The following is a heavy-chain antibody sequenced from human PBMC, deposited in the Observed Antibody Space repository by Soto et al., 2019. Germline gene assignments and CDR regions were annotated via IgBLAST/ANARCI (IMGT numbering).Heavy chain of an antibody. CDR3: ARDHRHITMVRGVYYYYGMDV. J-gene: IGHJ6*02. D-gene: IGHD3-10*01. Sequence: ASVKVSCKASGGTFSSYTISWVRQAPGQGLEWMGRIIPILGIANYAQKFQGRVTITADKSTSTAYMELSSLRSEDTAVYYCARDHRHITMVRGVYYYYGMDVWG. V-gene: IGHV1-69*04. CDR1: GGTFSSYT. CDR2: IIPILGIA.